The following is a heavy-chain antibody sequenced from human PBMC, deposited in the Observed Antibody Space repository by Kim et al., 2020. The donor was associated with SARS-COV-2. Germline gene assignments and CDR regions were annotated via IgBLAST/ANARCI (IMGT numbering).Heavy chain of an antibody. V-gene: IGHV4-59*01. J-gene: IGHJ3*02. Sequence: SETLSLTCTVSGGSISSYYWSWIRQPPGKGLEWIGYIYYSGSTNYNPSLKSRVTISVGTSKNQFSLKLSSVTAADTAVYYCARDRVLVGATKTDAFDIWGQGTMVTVSS. CDR2: IYYSGST. CDR3: ARDRVLVGATKTDAFDI. D-gene: IGHD1-26*01. CDR1: GGSISSYY.